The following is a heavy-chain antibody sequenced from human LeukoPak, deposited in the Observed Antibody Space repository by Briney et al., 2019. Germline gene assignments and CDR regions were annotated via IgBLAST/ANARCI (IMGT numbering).Heavy chain of an antibody. CDR3: ARSPQGTATTANWLDP. CDR2: IYHSGST. Sequence: SGTLSLTCAVSGGSISSSNWWSWVRQPPGQGLEWIGEIYHSGSTNYNPSLKSRVTISVDKSKNQFSLKLSSVTAADTAVYYCARSPQGTATTANWLDPWGQGTLVTVSS. J-gene: IGHJ5*02. CDR1: GGSISSSNW. V-gene: IGHV4-4*02. D-gene: IGHD4-17*01.